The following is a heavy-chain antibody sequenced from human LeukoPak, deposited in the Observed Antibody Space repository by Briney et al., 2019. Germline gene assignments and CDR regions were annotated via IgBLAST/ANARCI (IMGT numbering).Heavy chain of an antibody. D-gene: IGHD3-22*01. J-gene: IGHJ3*02. CDR1: GGSISSYY. Sequence: SETLSLTCTVSGGSISSYYWSWIRQPPGKGLEWIGYIYYSGSTNYNPSLKSRVTMSVDTSKNQFSLKLSSVTAADTAVYYCARGSYYYDSSGYKDAFDIWGQGTMVTVSS. CDR2: IYYSGST. V-gene: IGHV4-59*12. CDR3: ARGSYYYDSSGYKDAFDI.